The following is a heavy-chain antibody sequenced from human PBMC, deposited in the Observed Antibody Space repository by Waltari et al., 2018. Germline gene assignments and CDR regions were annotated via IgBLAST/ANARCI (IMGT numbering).Heavy chain of an antibody. J-gene: IGHJ4*02. V-gene: IGHV3-7*01. D-gene: IGHD3-16*01. Sequence: EVQVVDSGGGLVQPGGSLRLSCAASGLTFSTHWMSWVRQAPGKGLEWVANIKQDGSEKYYVDSVKGRFTSSRDNAKNSLYLQMNSLGAEDTAVYYCARERQAGGTPLYYFDYWGQGTLVTVSS. CDR1: GLTFSTHW. CDR2: IKQDGSEK. CDR3: ARERQAGGTPLYYFDY.